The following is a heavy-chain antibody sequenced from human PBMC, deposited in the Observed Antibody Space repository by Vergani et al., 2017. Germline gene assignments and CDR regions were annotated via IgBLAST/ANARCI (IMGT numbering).Heavy chain of an antibody. CDR2: ISSSGSTI. CDR1: GFTFSSYE. CDR3: AKGVGSTVSWFDP. D-gene: IGHD6-13*01. Sequence: EVQLVESGGGLVQPGGSLRLSCAASGFTFSSYEMNWVRQAPGKGLEWVSYISSSGSTIYYADSVKGRFTISRDNAKNSLYLQMNSLRAEDTAVYYCAKGVGSTVSWFDPWGQGTLVTVSS. J-gene: IGHJ5*02. V-gene: IGHV3-48*03.